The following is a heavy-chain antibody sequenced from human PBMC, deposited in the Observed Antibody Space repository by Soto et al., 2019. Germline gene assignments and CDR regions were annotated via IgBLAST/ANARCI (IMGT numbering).Heavy chain of an antibody. Sequence: SETLSLTCSVSGGSISSGGYCWSWIRQPPQKGLEWIGYIYYSGSTDYNPSLKSRTSISVDTSKNQFSLKLNSVTAADTAVYYCARDSSGWAKSGGGMDVWGQGTTVTVSS. CDR3: ARDSSGWAKSGGGMDV. J-gene: IGHJ6*02. CDR1: GGSISSGGYC. D-gene: IGHD6-19*01. V-gene: IGHV4-30-4*01. CDR2: IYYSGST.